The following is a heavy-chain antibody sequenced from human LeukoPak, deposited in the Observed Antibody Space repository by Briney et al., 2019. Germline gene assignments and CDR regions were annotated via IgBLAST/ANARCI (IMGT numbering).Heavy chain of an antibody. J-gene: IGHJ5*02. CDR2: IIPIFGTA. V-gene: IGHV1-69*01. CDR3: ASLSLAARPRKGNWFDP. Sequence: SVKVSCKASGGTFSSYAISWVRQAPGQGLEWMGGIIPIFGTANYAQKFQGRVTITADESTSTAYMELSSLRSEDTAVYYCASLSLAARPRKGNWFDPWGQGTLVTVSS. CDR1: GGTFSSYA. D-gene: IGHD6-6*01.